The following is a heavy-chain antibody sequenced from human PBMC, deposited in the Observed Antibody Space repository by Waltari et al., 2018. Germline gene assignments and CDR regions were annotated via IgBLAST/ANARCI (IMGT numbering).Heavy chain of an antibody. CDR1: GYSFTSYW. Sequence: EVQLVQSGAEVKKPGESLKISCKGSGYSFTSYWIGWVRQMPGKGLEWMGIIDPGDSDTRYSPSVQGQVTISADKSISTAYLQWSSLKASDTAMYYCARQSITIFADWYFDLWGRGTLVTVSS. CDR3: ARQSITIFADWYFDL. D-gene: IGHD3-3*01. CDR2: IDPGDSDT. J-gene: IGHJ2*01. V-gene: IGHV5-51*01.